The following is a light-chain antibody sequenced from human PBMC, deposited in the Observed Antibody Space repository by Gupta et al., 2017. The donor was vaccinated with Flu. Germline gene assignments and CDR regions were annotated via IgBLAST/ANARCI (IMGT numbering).Light chain of an antibody. CDR2: GNS. J-gene: IGLJ2*01. CDR3: QSYDSSLSGSV. CDR1: SSNIGAGYD. V-gene: IGLV1-40*01. Sequence: QSVLTQPPSVSGAPGQRVTISCPGSSSNIGAGYDVHWYQQLPGTAPKLHIYGNSNRPSGVPDRFSGSKSGTSASLAITGLQAEDEADYYCQSYDSSLSGSVFGGGTKLTVL.